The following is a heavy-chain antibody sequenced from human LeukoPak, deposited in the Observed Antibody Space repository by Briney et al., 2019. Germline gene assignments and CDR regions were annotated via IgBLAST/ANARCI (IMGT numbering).Heavy chain of an antibody. CDR2: ITGSGVST. CDR1: GFTFSSYA. D-gene: IGHD1-14*01. Sequence: PGGSLRLSCAASGFTFSSYAMSWVRQAPGKGLEWVSVITGSGVSTYYADSVKGRFAISRDNSKNTLYLQMNSLRAEDTAVYYCARRIGTRRTGYYFDYWGQGTLVTVSS. J-gene: IGHJ4*02. V-gene: IGHV3-23*01. CDR3: ARRIGTRRTGYYFDY.